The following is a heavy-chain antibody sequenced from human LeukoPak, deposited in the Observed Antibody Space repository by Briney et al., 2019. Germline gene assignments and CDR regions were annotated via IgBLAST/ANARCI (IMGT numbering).Heavy chain of an antibody. V-gene: IGHV4-34*01. J-gene: IGHJ6*02. CDR1: GGSFSGYY. CDR3: ARARGITMVRGVIITRIYGMDV. D-gene: IGHD3-10*01. CDR2: INHSGST. Sequence: SETLSLTCAVYGGSFSGYYWSWIRQPPGKGLEWIGEINHSGSTNYNPSLKSRVTISVDTSKNQFSLKLSSVTAADTAVYYCARARGITMVRGVIITRIYGMDVWGQGTTVTVSS.